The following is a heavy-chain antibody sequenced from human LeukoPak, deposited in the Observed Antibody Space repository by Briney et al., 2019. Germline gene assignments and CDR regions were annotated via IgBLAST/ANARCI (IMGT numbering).Heavy chain of an antibody. CDR1: GGSFSGYY. D-gene: IGHD6-13*01. CDR2: INHSGST. V-gene: IGHV4-34*01. CDR3: ARGLQLVRHWFDP. J-gene: IGHJ5*02. Sequence: SETLSLTCAVYGGSFSGYYWSWIRQPPGKGLEWIGEINHSGSTNYNPSLKSRVTISVDTSKNQFSLKLSSVTAADTAVYYCARGLQLVRHWFDPWGQGTLVTVSS.